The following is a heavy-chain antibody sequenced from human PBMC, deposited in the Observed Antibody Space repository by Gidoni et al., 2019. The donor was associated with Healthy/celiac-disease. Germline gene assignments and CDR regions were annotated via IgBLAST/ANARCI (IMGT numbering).Heavy chain of an antibody. J-gene: IGHJ3*02. CDR1: GYSFPSYW. D-gene: IGHD6-6*01. CDR2: IYPGDSDT. Sequence: VQLVQSGAEVKKPGESLKISCKGSGYSFPSYWIGWVRQMPGKGLEWMGIIYPGDSDTRYSPSFQGQVTISADKSISTAYLQWSSLKASDTAMYYCARHWGIAARPCQFDIWGQGTMVTVSS. V-gene: IGHV5-51*01. CDR3: ARHWGIAARPCQFDI.